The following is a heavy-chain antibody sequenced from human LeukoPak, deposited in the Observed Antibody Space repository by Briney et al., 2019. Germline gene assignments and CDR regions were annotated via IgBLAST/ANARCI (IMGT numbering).Heavy chain of an antibody. D-gene: IGHD3-22*01. J-gene: IGHJ4*02. CDR1: GFTFSNYV. CDR3: ARRTSTNSGYFDY. CDR2: ISGSGITT. Sequence: PGGSLRLSCAASGFTFSNYVMIWVRQAPGKGLEWVSSISGSGITTYYADSVKGRFTISRDNSKNTLYLQLSSLRAEDTAVYYCARRTSTNSGYFDYWGQGTLVTVSS. V-gene: IGHV3-23*01.